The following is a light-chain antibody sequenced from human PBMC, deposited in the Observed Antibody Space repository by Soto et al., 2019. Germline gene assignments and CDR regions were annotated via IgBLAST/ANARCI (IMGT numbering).Light chain of an antibody. CDR3: NSYTNRYTFV. Sequence: QSALTQPASVSGSPGQSITTSCTGTSSDVGGYNYVSWYQQHPGKAPKLMIYEVSKRPSEVSNRFSGSKSGNTASLTISGLQPEDEADYYCNSYTNRYTFVLGTGTKVTVL. CDR1: SSDVGGYNY. CDR2: EVS. V-gene: IGLV2-14*01. J-gene: IGLJ1*01.